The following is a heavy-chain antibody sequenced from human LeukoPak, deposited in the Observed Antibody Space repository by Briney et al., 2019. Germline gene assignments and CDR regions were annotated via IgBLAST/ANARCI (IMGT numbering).Heavy chain of an antibody. CDR1: GGTFSSYA. D-gene: IGHD3-10*01. CDR2: IIPIFGTA. J-gene: IGHJ5*02. V-gene: IGHV1-69*13. Sequence: SVKVSCKASGGTFSSYAISWVRQAPGQGLEWMGGIIPIFGTANYAQKLQGRVTITADESTSTAYMELSSLRSEDTAVYYCARDDMVRGVEGSGYNWFDPWGQGTLVTVSS. CDR3: ARDDMVRGVEGSGYNWFDP.